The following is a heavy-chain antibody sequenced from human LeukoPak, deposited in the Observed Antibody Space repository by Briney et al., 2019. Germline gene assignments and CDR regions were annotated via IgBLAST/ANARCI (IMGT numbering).Heavy chain of an antibody. CDR3: ARARLSSSSPDGYFDY. V-gene: IGHV4-30-4*01. D-gene: IGHD6-6*01. J-gene: IGHJ4*02. CDR2: IYYSGST. CDR1: GGSISSGDYY. Sequence: NTSETLSLTCTVSGGSISSGDYYWSWIRQPPGKGLEWIGYIYYSGSTYYNPSLKSRVTISVDTSKNQFSLKLSSVTAADTAVYYCARARLSSSSPDGYFDYWGQGTLVTVSS.